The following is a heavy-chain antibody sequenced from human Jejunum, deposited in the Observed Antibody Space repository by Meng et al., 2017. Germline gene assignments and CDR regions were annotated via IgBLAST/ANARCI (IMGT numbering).Heavy chain of an antibody. CDR1: GDSITSSNW. Sequence: QVQRQELGPGLVEPSGTLSSTCAVSGDSITSSNWWSWIRQPPGKGLEWIGEIFHTGSTNYNPSLRSRLTISVDKSKNQFSLKLSSVTAADTAVYYCARALGTYGTFFDYWGQGTLVTVFS. CDR2: IFHTGST. CDR3: ARALGTYGTFFDY. D-gene: IGHD2-8*01. J-gene: IGHJ4*02. V-gene: IGHV4-4*02.